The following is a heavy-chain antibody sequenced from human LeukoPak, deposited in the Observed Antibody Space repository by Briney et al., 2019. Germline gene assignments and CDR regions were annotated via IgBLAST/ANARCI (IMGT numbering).Heavy chain of an antibody. V-gene: IGHV3-21*04. D-gene: IGHD3-16*01. Sequence: GGSLRLSCAASGFTFSSYSMNSVRQAPEKGLEWVSSISSSSSYIYYADSVKGRFTISRDNAKNSLYLQMNSLRAEDTAVYYCARVVESGGIDAFDIWGQGTMVTVSS. CDR2: ISSSSSYI. CDR3: ARVVESGGIDAFDI. J-gene: IGHJ3*02. CDR1: GFTFSSYS.